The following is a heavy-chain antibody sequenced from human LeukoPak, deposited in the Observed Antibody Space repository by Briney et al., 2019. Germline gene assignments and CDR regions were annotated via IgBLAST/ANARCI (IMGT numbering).Heavy chain of an antibody. Sequence: SETLSLTCAVSGYSISSGYYWGWIRQPPGKGLEWIGNIHHNGITYCNPSLKSRVTISVDTSKNQLSLKLSSVTAADTAVYYCARKVGAPGAIDYWGQGTLVTVSS. D-gene: IGHD1-26*01. CDR1: GYSISSGYY. CDR3: ARKVGAPGAIDY. CDR2: IHHNGIT. V-gene: IGHV4-38-2*01. J-gene: IGHJ4*02.